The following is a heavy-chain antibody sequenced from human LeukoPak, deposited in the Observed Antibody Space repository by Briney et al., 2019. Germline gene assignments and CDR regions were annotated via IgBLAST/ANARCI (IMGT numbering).Heavy chain of an antibody. CDR2: ISGSGGST. J-gene: IGHJ3*02. CDR3: AKDLKWGIGYCSSTSCVSAFDI. D-gene: IGHD2-2*01. CDR1: EFTFSNNG. Sequence: GGSLRLSCAASEFTFSNNGMSWVRQAPGKGLEWVSAISGSGGSTYHADSVKGRFTISRDNSKNTLYLQMNSLRAEDTAVYYCAKDLKWGIGYCSSTSCVSAFDIWGQGTMVTVSS. V-gene: IGHV3-23*01.